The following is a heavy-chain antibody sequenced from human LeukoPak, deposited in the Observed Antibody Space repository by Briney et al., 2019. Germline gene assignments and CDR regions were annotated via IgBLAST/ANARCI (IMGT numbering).Heavy chain of an antibody. D-gene: IGHD5-24*01. CDR1: GFTFSSYG. J-gene: IGHJ4*02. Sequence: GGSLSLSCAASGFTFSSYGMHWVRQAPGKGLEWVAVISYDGSNKYYADSVKGRITISRDNSKNTLYLQMNSLRTEDTAVYYCAKDETRDGYNLGAADYWGQGTLVTVSS. CDR3: AKDETRDGYNLGAADY. CDR2: ISYDGSNK. V-gene: IGHV3-30*18.